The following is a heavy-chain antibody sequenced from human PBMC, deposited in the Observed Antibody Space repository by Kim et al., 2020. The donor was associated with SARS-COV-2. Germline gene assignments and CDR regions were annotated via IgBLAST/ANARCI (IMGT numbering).Heavy chain of an antibody. J-gene: IGHJ4*02. V-gene: IGHV3-23*01. D-gene: IGHD6-19*01. CDR1: GFTLNNYA. CDR3: AQGRAVTDSVPRDFEY. Sequence: GGSLRLSCAASGFTLNNYAVSWVRQAPGKGLEWVSAISGSGGTTFYADSVKGRFTISRDNSKNTLYLQMNSLRAEDTAVYYCAQGRAVTDSVPRDFEYWGQGTLVTVSS. CDR2: ISGSGGTT.